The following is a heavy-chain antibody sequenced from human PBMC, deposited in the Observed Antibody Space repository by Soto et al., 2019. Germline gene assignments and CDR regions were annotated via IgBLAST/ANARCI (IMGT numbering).Heavy chain of an antibody. J-gene: IGHJ4*02. V-gene: IGHV4-31*03. CDR1: GGSISSGGYY. D-gene: IGHD3-10*01. CDR3: ARVTHPDYYGSGSYRYYFDY. Sequence: SETLSLTCTVSGGSISSGGYYWSWIRQHPGKGLEWIGYIYYSGSTYYNPSLKSRVTISVDTSKNQFSLKLSSVTAADTAVYYCARVTHPDYYGSGSYRYYFDYWGQGTLVTVSS. CDR2: IYYSGST.